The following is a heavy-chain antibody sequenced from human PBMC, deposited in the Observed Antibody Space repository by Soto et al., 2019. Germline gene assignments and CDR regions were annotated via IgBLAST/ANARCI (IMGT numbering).Heavy chain of an antibody. D-gene: IGHD1-20*01. CDR1: GFSLRTSGVG. Sequence: QITLKESGPTLVKPTQTLTLTRTFSGFSLRTSGVGVGWISQPPGKALEWLALIFWDDDKRYNPSLKSRLTITKDTSKNQVVLTMTNMDPVDTATYFCAHLTITGTPADYWGQGTLVTVSS. CDR2: IFWDDDK. J-gene: IGHJ4*02. V-gene: IGHV2-5*02. CDR3: AHLTITGTPADY.